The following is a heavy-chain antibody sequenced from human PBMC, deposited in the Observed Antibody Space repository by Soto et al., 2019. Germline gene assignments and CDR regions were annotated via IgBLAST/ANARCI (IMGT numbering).Heavy chain of an antibody. D-gene: IGHD3-3*01. V-gene: IGHV3-23*01. CDR2: ISGSGGST. Sequence: PGGSLRLSCAASGFTFISYAMSWVRQAPGKGLEWASAISGSGGSTYYADSVKGRFTISRDNSKNTLYLQMNSLRAEDTAVYYCAKDRERITIFGVVTWNWFDPWGQGTLVTVSS. CDR3: AKDRERITIFGVVTWNWFDP. J-gene: IGHJ5*02. CDR1: GFTFISYA.